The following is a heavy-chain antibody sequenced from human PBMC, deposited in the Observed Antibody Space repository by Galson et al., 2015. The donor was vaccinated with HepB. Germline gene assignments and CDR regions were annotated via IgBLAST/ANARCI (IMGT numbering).Heavy chain of an antibody. CDR3: ARDSVYVSGWYAGRGGFDY. CDR2: ISYDGRNQ. Sequence: SLRLPCAASGFTLSSYAIHWVRPAPGKGLEWVTVISYDGRNQNYADSVMGRFTLSRDNSKDTVYLQMRSRRSDETAGYYCARDSVYVSGWYAGRGGFDYWGQGTLVTVSS. CDR1: GFTLSSYA. V-gene: IGHV3-30*03. J-gene: IGHJ4*02. D-gene: IGHD6-19*01.